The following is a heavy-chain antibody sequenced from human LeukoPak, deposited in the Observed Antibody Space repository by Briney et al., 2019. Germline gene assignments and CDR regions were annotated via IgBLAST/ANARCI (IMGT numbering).Heavy chain of an antibody. J-gene: IGHJ4*02. CDR1: GFSFSSYG. V-gene: IGHV3-23*01. CDR3: AKGLRGYEGSYFDY. Sequence: PGGSLRLSCAASGFSFSSYGMSWVRQAPGKGLEWVSGISGSGGSTYYADSVKGRFTISRDNSKNTLYLQMDSLRAEDTAVYYCAKGLRGYEGSYFDYWGQGTLVTVSS. D-gene: IGHD5-12*01. CDR2: ISGSGGST.